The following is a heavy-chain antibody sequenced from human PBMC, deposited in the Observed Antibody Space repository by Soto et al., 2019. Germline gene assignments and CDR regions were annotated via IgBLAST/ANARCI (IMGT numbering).Heavy chain of an antibody. J-gene: IGHJ6*03. D-gene: IGHD1-1*01. V-gene: IGHV1-8*01. CDR3: ARLGELEPHYYYYYTDV. CDR1: GYTFTSYD. CDR2: MNPNSGNT. Sequence: ASVKVSCKASGYTFTSYDINWVRQATGQGLEWMGWMNPNSGNTGYAQKFQGRVTMTRNTSISTAYMELSSLRSEDTAVYYCARLGELEPHYYYYYTDVWGKGTTVTVSS.